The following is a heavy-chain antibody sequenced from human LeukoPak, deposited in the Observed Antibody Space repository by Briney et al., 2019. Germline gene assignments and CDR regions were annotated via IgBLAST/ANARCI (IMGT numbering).Heavy chain of an antibody. D-gene: IGHD3-22*01. J-gene: IGHJ3*02. V-gene: IGHV3-9*01. CDR1: GFTFDDYA. Sequence: GGSLRLSCAASGFTFDDYAMHWVRQAPGKGLEWVSGISWNSGSIGYADSVKGRFTISRDNAKNSLYLQMNSLRAEDTAVYYCARGWLSLGAFDIWGQGTMVTVSS. CDR2: ISWNSGSI. CDR3: ARGWLSLGAFDI.